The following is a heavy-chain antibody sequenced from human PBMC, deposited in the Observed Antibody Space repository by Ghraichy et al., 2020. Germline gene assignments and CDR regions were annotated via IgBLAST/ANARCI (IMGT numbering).Heavy chain of an antibody. CDR2: ISGSGGGT. V-gene: IGHV3-23*01. J-gene: IGHJ4*02. D-gene: IGHD3-22*01. CDR3: AKGRYYDTNGDFFDY. CDR1: GFTFSSYA. Sequence: PGGSLRLSCAASGFTFSSYAMSWVRQAPGKGLEWVSTISGSGGGTYYADSVKGRFTFSRDNSKNTLYLQMDSLRVEDTAVYYCAKGRYYDTNGDFFDYWGQGTLVTVSS.